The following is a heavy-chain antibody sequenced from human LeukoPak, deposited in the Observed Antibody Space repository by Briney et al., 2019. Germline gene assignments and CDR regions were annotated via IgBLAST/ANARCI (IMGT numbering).Heavy chain of an antibody. D-gene: IGHD3-22*01. J-gene: IGHJ4*02. Sequence: PGGSLRLYCAASGFTFSSCAMSWVRRAPGKGLKWVSAISDSGGSTYYADSVKGRFTISRDNSRDTLYLQINNLRAEGTAIYYCASQKERFYDSSGNYWSQGTLVTVSS. V-gene: IGHV3-23*01. CDR1: GFTFSSCA. CDR2: ISDSGGST. CDR3: ASQKERFYDSSGNY.